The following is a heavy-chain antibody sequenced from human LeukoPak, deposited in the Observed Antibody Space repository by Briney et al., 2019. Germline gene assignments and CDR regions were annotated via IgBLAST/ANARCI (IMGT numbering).Heavy chain of an antibody. V-gene: IGHV1-46*01. J-gene: IGHJ5*02. CDR3: ARGWRHIKTKIGYCSGGSCSSFDP. D-gene: IGHD2-15*01. CDR1: GYTFTSYY. CDR2: INPSGGST. Sequence: ASVKVSCKASGYTFTSYYMHWVRQAPGQGLEWMGIINPSGGSTSYAQKFQGRVIMTRDTSTSTVYMELSSLRSEDTAVYYCARGWRHIKTKIGYCSGGSCSSFDPWGQGTLVTVSS.